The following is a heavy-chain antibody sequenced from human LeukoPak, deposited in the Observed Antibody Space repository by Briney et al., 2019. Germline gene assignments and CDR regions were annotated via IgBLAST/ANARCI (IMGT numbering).Heavy chain of an antibody. CDR2: MNPNSSNT. V-gene: IGHV1-8*03. CDR1: GYTFTSYD. J-gene: IGHJ4*02. Sequence: ASVKVSCKASGYTFTSYDINWVRQATGQGLEWMGWMNPNSSNTGYAQKFQGRVTITRNTSISAAYMELSSLRSEDTAVYYCARGVRIVVVPAAIANWYYFDYWGQGTLVTVSS. D-gene: IGHD2-2*01. CDR3: ARGVRIVVVPAAIANWYYFDY.